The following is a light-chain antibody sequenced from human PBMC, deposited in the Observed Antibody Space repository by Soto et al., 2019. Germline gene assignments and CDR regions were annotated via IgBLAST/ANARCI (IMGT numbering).Light chain of an antibody. V-gene: IGKV1-9*01. CDR3: RHLDSYST. CDR2: AAS. J-gene: IGKJ5*01. CDR1: QGISSY. Sequence: DIQLTQSPSFLSASVGDRVTITCRASQGISSYLAWYQQKPGKAHKLLIYAASTLQIGVPSRVSGSGSGTEFTLTLSCLQPEDFATYFCRHLDSYSTFVQRKRLQIK.